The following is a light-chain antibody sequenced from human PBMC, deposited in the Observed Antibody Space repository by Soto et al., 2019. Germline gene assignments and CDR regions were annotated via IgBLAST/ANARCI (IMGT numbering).Light chain of an antibody. V-gene: IGKV3-20*01. CDR2: AAS. J-gene: IGKJ1*01. CDR1: ESVSNSY. CDR3: HQYGRAPRT. Sequence: EIVLTQSPGTLSLSPGERATLSCRASESVSNSYLAWYQQKPGQAPRLLIYAASTRATGIPERFSGSGSETHFTLTISTLQPEDHAVYYCHQYGRAPRTFGQGTKVEIK.